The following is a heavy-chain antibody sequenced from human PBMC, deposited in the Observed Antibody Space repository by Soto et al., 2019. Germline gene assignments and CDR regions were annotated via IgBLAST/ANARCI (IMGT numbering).Heavy chain of an antibody. Sequence: SETLSLTCAVYGGSFSGYYWSWIRQPPGKGLEWIGEINHSGSTNYNPSLKSRDTISVDTSKNQFSLKLSSVTAADTAVYYCARGDDFWRAHSTWFDPWGQGTLVTVSS. V-gene: IGHV4-34*01. CDR1: GGSFSGYY. D-gene: IGHD3-3*01. CDR3: ARGDDFWRAHSTWFDP. J-gene: IGHJ5*02. CDR2: INHSGST.